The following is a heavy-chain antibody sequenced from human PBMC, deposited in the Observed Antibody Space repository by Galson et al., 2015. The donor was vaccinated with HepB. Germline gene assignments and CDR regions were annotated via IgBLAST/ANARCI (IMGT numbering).Heavy chain of an antibody. J-gene: IGHJ6*02. D-gene: IGHD3-10*01. CDR1: GYTFTSYG. Sequence: SVKVSCKASGYTFTSYGISWVRQAPGQGLEWMGWISAYNGNTNYAQKLRGRVTMTTDTSTSTAYMELRSLRSDDTAVYYCASSRAKWFGELPTHYYYYGMDVWGQGTTVTVSS. CDR2: ISAYNGNT. V-gene: IGHV1-18*01. CDR3: ASSRAKWFGELPTHYYYYGMDV.